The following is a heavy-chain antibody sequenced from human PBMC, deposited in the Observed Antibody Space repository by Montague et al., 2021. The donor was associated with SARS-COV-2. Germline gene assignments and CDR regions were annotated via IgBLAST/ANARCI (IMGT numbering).Heavy chain of an antibody. CDR3: ARHREGVDFYYFYGMDV. Sequence: QSGAEVKKPGESLKIPCKGSGYSFSNYWIGWVRQMPGKGLEWVGLIYPGDSDTRYSPSFQGQVTISADTSISTAYLQWSSLKASDTAMYYCARHREGVDFYYFYGMDVWGQGTTVTVSS. CDR1: GYSFSNYW. V-gene: IGHV5-51*01. D-gene: IGHD3/OR15-3a*01. CDR2: IYPGDSDT. J-gene: IGHJ6*02.